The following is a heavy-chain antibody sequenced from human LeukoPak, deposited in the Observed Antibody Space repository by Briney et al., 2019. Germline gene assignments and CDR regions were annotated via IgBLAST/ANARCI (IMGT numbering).Heavy chain of an antibody. J-gene: IGHJ6*02. D-gene: IGHD4-23*01. CDR3: ARKLGANYYYGLDV. Sequence: GGSLRLSCAASGFTFSSYAMSWVRQAPGKGLEWVSTISISFSDDNTYYADSVKGRFTISRDNSKSTLYLQMNSVRADDTAVYYCARKLGANYYYGLDVWGQGTTVTVSS. V-gene: IGHV3-23*01. CDR2: ISISFSDDNT. CDR1: GFTFSSYA.